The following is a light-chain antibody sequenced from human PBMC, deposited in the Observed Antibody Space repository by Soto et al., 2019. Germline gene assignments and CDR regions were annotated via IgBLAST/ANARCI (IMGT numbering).Light chain of an antibody. V-gene: IGLV2-14*01. CDR3: RSYTSSGTYV. CDR1: NSDVGDYNY. J-gene: IGLJ1*01. Sequence: SALTQPASVSGSPGQSIAISCSGTNSDVGDYNYVYWYQQHPDKAPKLMIYEVSNRPPGVSSRFSGSKSGDTASLTISVLQAEEAADYYCRSYTSSGTYVFGAGTKLTVL. CDR2: EVS.